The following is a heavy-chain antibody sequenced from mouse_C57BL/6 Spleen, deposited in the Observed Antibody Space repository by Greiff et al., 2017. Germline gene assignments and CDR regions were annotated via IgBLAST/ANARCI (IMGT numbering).Heavy chain of an antibody. CDR1: GFTFSDYG. V-gene: IGHV5-17*01. J-gene: IGHJ1*03. Sequence: EVQLVESGGGLVKPGGSLKLSCAASGFTFSDYGMHWVRQAPEKGLEWVAYISSGSSTIYYADTVKGRFTISRDNAKNTLFLQMTSLRSEDTAMYYCARQDYDGNWYFDVWGTGTTVTVSS. D-gene: IGHD2-4*01. CDR2: ISSGSSTI. CDR3: ARQDYDGNWYFDV.